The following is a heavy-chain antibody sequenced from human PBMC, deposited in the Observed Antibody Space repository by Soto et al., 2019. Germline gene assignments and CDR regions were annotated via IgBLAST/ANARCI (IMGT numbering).Heavy chain of an antibody. Sequence: EQLVESGGTLVQPGGSLRLSCVTSGFTFRNHWMHWVRQAPGLGLEGVSRISTDGSFTTYADSVKGRFTISRDNAKNTVYLQMNSLRVEDTALYYCARPRRKSSSGFDLWGQGTRVTVSS. V-gene: IGHV3-74*03. D-gene: IGHD6-19*01. J-gene: IGHJ3*01. CDR2: ISTDGSFT. CDR3: ARPRRKSSSGFDL. CDR1: GFTFRNHW.